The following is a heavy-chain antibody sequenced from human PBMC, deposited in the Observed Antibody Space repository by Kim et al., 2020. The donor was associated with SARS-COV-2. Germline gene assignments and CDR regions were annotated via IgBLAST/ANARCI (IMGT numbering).Heavy chain of an antibody. V-gene: IGHV3-74*01. Sequence: AASVKGRFTIFRDNSKNTVYLQMNSLRAEDTAMYYCARKYSYDYGMDVWGQGTTVTVSS. J-gene: IGHJ6*02. D-gene: IGHD3-10*01. CDR3: ARKYSYDYGMDV.